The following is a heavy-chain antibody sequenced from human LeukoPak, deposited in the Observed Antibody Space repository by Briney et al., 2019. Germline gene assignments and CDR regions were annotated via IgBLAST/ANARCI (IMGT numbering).Heavy chain of an antibody. Sequence: GGSLRLSCAASGFTFSSYAMSWVRQAPGKGLEWVSAISSSGGSTYYADSVKGRFTISRDNSKNTLYLQMNSLRAEDTAVYYCAREGDSGYVELDSWGQGTLVTVSS. V-gene: IGHV3-23*01. CDR3: AREGDSGYVELDS. CDR2: ISSSGGST. J-gene: IGHJ4*02. CDR1: GFTFSSYA. D-gene: IGHD5-12*01.